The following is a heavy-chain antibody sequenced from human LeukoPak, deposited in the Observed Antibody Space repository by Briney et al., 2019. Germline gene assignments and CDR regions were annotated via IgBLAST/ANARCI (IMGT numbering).Heavy chain of an antibody. CDR2: ISYDGSTK. Sequence: GRSLRLSCAASGFTFNTYAMHWVRQAPGKGLEWVAVISYDGSTKYYADSVQGLFTISRDNSKNTVYLQMDSLRPEDTAVYYCAKDWEYCSGGSCLSPVYYFDYWGQGTLVTVSS. J-gene: IGHJ4*02. D-gene: IGHD2-15*01. CDR3: AKDWEYCSGGSCLSPVYYFDY. CDR1: GFTFNTYA. V-gene: IGHV3-30-3*01.